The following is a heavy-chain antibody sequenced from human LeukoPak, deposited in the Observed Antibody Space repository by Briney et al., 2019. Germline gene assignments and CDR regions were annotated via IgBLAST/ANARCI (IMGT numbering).Heavy chain of an antibody. CDR2: IKQDGSDI. CDR3: ARESNWGGDAFDI. CDR1: GFSISTYF. Sequence: GGSLRLSCAASGFSISTYFMTWVRQAPGKGLEWVANIKQDGSDIYYVDSVKGRFTISRDNAKNSLYLQMNSLRAEDTAVYYCARESNWGGDAFDIWGLGTMVTVSS. J-gene: IGHJ3*02. V-gene: IGHV3-7*01. D-gene: IGHD7-27*01.